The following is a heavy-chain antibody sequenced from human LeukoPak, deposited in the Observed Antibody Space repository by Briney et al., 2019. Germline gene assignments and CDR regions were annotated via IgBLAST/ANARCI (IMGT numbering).Heavy chain of an antibody. CDR2: INSDGSST. V-gene: IGHV3-74*01. D-gene: IGHD1-1*01. CDR1: GFTFSNYW. CDR3: ARDPYNGAYSEGYYYYYMDV. Sequence: GGSLRLSCAASGFTFSNYWMHWVRQAPGKGLVWVSRINSDGSSTNYADSVKGRFTISRDNAKNTLYLQMNSLRAEDTAIYYCARDPYNGAYSEGYYYYYMDVWGKGTTVTVSS. J-gene: IGHJ6*03.